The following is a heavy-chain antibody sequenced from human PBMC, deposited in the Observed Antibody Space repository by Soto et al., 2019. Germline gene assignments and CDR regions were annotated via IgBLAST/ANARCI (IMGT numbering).Heavy chain of an antibody. CDR3: ASMGDWNSPGIL. CDR1: GGTFSSYA. D-gene: IGHD1-7*01. CDR2: IIPIFGTA. V-gene: IGHV1-69*01. Sequence: VKVSCKASGGTFSSYAISWVRQAPGQGLEWMGGIIPIFGTANYAQKFQGRVTITADESTSTAYMELSSLRSEDTAVYYCASMGDWNSPGILWGQGTLVTVSS. J-gene: IGHJ4*02.